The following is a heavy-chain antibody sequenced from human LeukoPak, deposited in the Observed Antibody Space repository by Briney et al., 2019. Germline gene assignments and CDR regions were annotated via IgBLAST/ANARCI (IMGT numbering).Heavy chain of an antibody. CDR2: IKQDGSDK. CDR1: GFTFSSYW. D-gene: IGHD2-15*01. Sequence: GGSLRLSCEASGFTFSSYWMSWVRQAPGKGLEGVANIKQDGSDKYYVDSLKGRFTVTRDNAKNSLYLQINSLRVGDTAVYFCARVGAATFDWYYIDVWGKGTTVTVSS. J-gene: IGHJ6*03. CDR3: ARVGAATFDWYYIDV. V-gene: IGHV3-7*01.